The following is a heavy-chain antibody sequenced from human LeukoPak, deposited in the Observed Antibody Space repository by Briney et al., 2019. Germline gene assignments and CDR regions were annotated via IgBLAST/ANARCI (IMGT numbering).Heavy chain of an antibody. CDR3: ARGDYYGSGKTHFDS. CDR2: IYDSGST. Sequence: PSETLSLTCTVSGGSISIGDYYWSWIRQSPGKGLEWIGNIYDSGSTYYSLLVKSRATISLDTSKNEFSLKLSSVTAADTAVYYCARGDYYGSGKTHFDSWGQGTLVTVSS. J-gene: IGHJ4*02. D-gene: IGHD3-10*01. CDR1: GGSISIGDYY. V-gene: IGHV4-30-4*01.